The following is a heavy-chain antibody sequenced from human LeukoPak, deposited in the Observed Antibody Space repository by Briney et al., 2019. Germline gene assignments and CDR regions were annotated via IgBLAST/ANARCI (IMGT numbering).Heavy chain of an antibody. D-gene: IGHD5-12*01. V-gene: IGHV1-2*02. CDR2: INPNSGGT. CDR3: ARGVDGYNPFDY. J-gene: IGHJ4*02. CDR1: GYTFTGYY. Sequence: ASVKVSCKASGYTFTGYYMRWVRQAPGQGLEWMGWINPNSGGTNYAQKFQGRVTMTRDTSISTAYMELSRLRSDDTAVYYCARGVDGYNPFDYWGQGTLVTVSS.